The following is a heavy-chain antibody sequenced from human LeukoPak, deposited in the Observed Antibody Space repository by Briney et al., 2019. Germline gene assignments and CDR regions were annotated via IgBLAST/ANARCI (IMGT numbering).Heavy chain of an antibody. V-gene: IGHV3-13*01. CDR3: ARAVGSPRTGWFDP. J-gene: IGHJ5*02. CDR1: GFTFSSYD. CDR2: IGTAGDT. Sequence: PGGSLSFSCAASGFTFSSYDMHWVRQATGKGLEWVSAIGTAGDTYYPGSVKGQFTISRENAKNSLYLQMNSLRAGDTAVYYCARAVGSPRTGWFDPWGQGTLVTVSS. D-gene: IGHD1-14*01.